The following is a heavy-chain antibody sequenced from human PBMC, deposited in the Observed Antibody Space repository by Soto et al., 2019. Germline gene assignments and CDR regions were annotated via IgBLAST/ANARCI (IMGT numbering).Heavy chain of an antibody. D-gene: IGHD3-22*01. Sequence: PGGSLRLSCAASGFTFSSYGMHWVRQAPGKGLEWVAVISYDGSNKYYADSVKGRFTISRDNSKNTLYLQMNSLRAEDTAVYYCAKDWGRSGYYDSSGYPDYWGQGTLVTVSS. CDR1: GFTFSSYG. J-gene: IGHJ4*02. CDR3: AKDWGRSGYYDSSGYPDY. CDR2: ISYDGSNK. V-gene: IGHV3-30*18.